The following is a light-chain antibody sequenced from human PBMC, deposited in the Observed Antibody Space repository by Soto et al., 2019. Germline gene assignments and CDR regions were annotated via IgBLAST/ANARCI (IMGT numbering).Light chain of an antibody. J-gene: IGKJ4*01. CDR3: QKYNSAPRT. CDR2: AAS. Sequence: DVQMTQAPSSLSASVGDRVTITCRASQGISNYLAWYQQKPGKVPKLLIYAASILQSGVPSRFSVSGSWTDFTLTISSLQPEDVATYYCQKYNSAPRTFGGGTKVEIK. CDR1: QGISNY. V-gene: IGKV1-27*01.